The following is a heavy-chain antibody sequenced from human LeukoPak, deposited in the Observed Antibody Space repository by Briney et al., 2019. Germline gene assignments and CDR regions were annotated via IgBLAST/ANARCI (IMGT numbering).Heavy chain of an antibody. CDR2: ISSSSSYR. V-gene: IGHV3-21*01. CDR3: ARGDYYDFYFDY. J-gene: IGHJ4*02. Sequence: GGSQRLSCAASGFTFSSYSMNWVRQAPGKGLEWVSSISSSSSYRYYVDSVKGRFTISRDNAKNSLYLQMNSLRAEDTAVYYCARGDYYDFYFDYWGQGTLVTVSS. CDR1: GFTFSSYS. D-gene: IGHD3/OR15-3a*01.